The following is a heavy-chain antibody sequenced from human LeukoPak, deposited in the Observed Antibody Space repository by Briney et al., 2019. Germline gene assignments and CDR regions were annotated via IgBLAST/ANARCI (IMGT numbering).Heavy chain of an antibody. Sequence: PGGSLRLSCAASGFTFSSHSMNWVRQAPGKGLEWVSSISSSSSYIYYADSVKGRFTISRDNAKNSLYLQMNSLRAEDTAVYYCARGGETVLTGYCVDWGQGTLVTVSS. D-gene: IGHD3-9*01. CDR1: GFTFSSHS. CDR2: ISSSSSYI. V-gene: IGHV3-21*01. CDR3: ARGGETVLTGYCVD. J-gene: IGHJ4*02.